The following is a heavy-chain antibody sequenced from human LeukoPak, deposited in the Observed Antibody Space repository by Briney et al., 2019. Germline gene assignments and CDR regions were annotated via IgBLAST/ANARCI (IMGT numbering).Heavy chain of an antibody. CDR3: ARGGSSSWDYFDY. D-gene: IGHD6-13*01. CDR2: IYPGDSDT. V-gene: IGHV5-51*01. Sequence: GESLKISCNGSGYSFTSYRIGWMRQMPGKGLEWMGIIYPGDSDTRYSPSFQGRVTISADKSISTAYLQCSSLKASDTAMYYCARGGSSSWDYFDYWGQGTLVTVSS. CDR1: GYSFTSYR. J-gene: IGHJ4*02.